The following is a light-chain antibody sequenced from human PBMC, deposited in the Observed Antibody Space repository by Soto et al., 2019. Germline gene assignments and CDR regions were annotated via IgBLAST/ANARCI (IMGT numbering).Light chain of an antibody. J-gene: IGKJ4*01. Sequence: EIVLTQSPATLSVSPGERVTLPCRASKSVGSNLAWDQQNPGQAPRLLIYGVSSRAIDFPARFSGSGSGTEFTLTISSLQSEDSAVYFCQQYNNRPPLTFGGGTKGDFK. V-gene: IGKV3-15*01. CDR1: KSVGSN. CDR3: QQYNNRPPLT. CDR2: GVS.